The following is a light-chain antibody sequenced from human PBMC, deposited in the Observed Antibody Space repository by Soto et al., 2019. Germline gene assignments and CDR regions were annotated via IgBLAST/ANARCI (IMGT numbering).Light chain of an antibody. V-gene: IGKV3-15*01. J-gene: IGKJ1*01. CDR3: QHYNNWPLT. Sequence: EIVMTQSPATLSLSPGERVTLSCRASQSVSSNLAWYQQKPGQAPRLLIYGASTRATDIPARFSGSGSGTEFTLTISSLQSEDFAVYYCQHYNNWPLTFGQGTKVDIK. CDR1: QSVSSN. CDR2: GAS.